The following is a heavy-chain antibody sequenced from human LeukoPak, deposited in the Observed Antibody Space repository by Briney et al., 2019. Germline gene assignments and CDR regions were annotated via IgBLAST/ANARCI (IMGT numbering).Heavy chain of an antibody. J-gene: IGHJ3*02. CDR1: GFTFSSYG. Sequence: GGSLRLSCAASGFTFSSYGMHWVRQAPGKGLEWVAVISYDGSNKYYADSVKGRFTISRDNAKNSLYLQMNSLRAEDTAVYYCARLAFDAFDIWGQGTMVTVSS. CDR2: ISYDGSNK. CDR3: ARLAFDAFDI. V-gene: IGHV3-30*03.